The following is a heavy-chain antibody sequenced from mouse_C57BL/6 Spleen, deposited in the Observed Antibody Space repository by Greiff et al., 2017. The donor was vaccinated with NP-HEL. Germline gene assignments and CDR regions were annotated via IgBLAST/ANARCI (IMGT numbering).Heavy chain of an antibody. CDR1: GFTFSSYG. CDR3: ARQYYGSSLYHWDYDV. J-gene: IGHJ1*03. V-gene: IGHV5-6*01. CDR2: IRRGGSYT. D-gene: IGHD1-1*01. Sequence: EVHLVESGGDLVKPGGSLKLSCAASGFTFSSYGMSWVSQTPDKRLEWVATIRRGGSYTYYPDRVKGQSTISIDNAENTLYRQMSSLKSEDTAMYYCARQYYGSSLYHWDYDVWGTGTTVTVST.